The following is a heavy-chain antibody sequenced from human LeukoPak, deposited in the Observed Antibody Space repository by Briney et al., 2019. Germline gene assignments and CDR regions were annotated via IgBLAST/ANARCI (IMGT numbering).Heavy chain of an antibody. Sequence: SVKVSCKASGFTFTSSAMQWVRQARGQRLEWIGWIAVGSGNTNYAQKFQERVIISWDMSTSTAYMELSSLRSEDTAVYYCAAERFYYGSGSVYYFEYWGQGTLVTVSS. D-gene: IGHD3-10*01. CDR2: IAVGSGNT. V-gene: IGHV1-58*02. CDR1: GFTFTSSA. J-gene: IGHJ4*02. CDR3: AAERFYYGSGSVYYFEY.